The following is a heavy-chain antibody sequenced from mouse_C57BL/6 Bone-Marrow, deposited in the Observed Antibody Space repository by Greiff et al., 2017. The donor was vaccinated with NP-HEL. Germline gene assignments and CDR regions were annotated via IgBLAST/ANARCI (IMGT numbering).Heavy chain of an antibody. Sequence: QVQLQQSGAELVKPGASVKLSCKASGYTFTSYWMHWVKQRPGQGLEWIGMIHPNSGSTNYNEKFKSKATLTVDKSSSTAYMQLSSLTSEDSAVYYCARVNTVVATKGFAYWGQGTLVTVSA. V-gene: IGHV1-64*01. CDR3: ARVNTVVATKGFAY. J-gene: IGHJ3*01. CDR2: IHPNSGST. D-gene: IGHD1-1*01. CDR1: GYTFTSYW.